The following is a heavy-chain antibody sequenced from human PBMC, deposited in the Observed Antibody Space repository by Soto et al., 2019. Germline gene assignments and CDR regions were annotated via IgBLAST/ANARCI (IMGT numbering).Heavy chain of an antibody. CDR1: GASIGKGDDY. J-gene: IGHJ5*02. CDR3: AKYQPPEFDP. Sequence: SETLSLTCSVSGASIGKGDDYWTWIRQSPGKGLEWIGYISDSGSTFYNPSLRSRLTIALDTSKNHFSLKLNSATAADTAVYYCAKYQPPEFDPWGQGSPVSVSS. D-gene: IGHD2-2*01. V-gene: IGHV4-30-4*08. CDR2: ISDSGST.